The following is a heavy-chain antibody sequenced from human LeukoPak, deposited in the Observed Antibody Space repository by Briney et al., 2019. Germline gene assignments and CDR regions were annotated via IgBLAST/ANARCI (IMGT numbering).Heavy chain of an antibody. CDR3: ASPGATVTPHYYYGMDV. Sequence: ASVTVSCKASGYTFTGYYMHWVRQAPGQGLEWMGWINPNSGGTNYAQKFQGRVTMTRDTSISTAYMELSRLRSDDTAVYYCASPGATVTPHYYYGMDVWSQGTTVTVSS. D-gene: IGHD4-17*01. CDR1: GYTFTGYY. J-gene: IGHJ6*02. CDR2: INPNSGGT. V-gene: IGHV1-2*02.